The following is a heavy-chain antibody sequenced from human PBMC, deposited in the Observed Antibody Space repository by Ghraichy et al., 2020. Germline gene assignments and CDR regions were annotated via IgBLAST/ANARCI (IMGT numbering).Heavy chain of an antibody. Sequence: SETLSLTCTVSDGSLSSSNYYWGWIRQPPGKGLEWIGSIHHTGKTYYNPSLQSRATISVDTSKTQFSLNLSSVTAADTAVYYCAGSCSVIRYFELWGRGTLVTVSS. V-gene: IGHV4-39*01. J-gene: IGHJ2*01. D-gene: IGHD3-10*02. CDR1: DGSLSSSNYY. CDR2: IHHTGKT. CDR3: AGSCSVIRYFEL.